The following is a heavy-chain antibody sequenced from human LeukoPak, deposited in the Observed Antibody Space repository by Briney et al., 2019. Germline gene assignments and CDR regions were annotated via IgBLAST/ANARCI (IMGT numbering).Heavy chain of an antibody. V-gene: IGHV4-59*01. Sequence: SETLSLTCTVSGASITTYYWSWIRQPPGKGLEWIGYIYYSGSTNYNPSLRSRLTISLDTSKNQFSLKLSSVTAADTAVYYCARGRGGGGSSNNWLDPWGQGPLHSVSS. CDR3: ARGRGGGGSSNNWLDP. CDR2: IYYSGST. J-gene: IGHJ5*02. CDR1: GASITTYY. D-gene: IGHD2-15*01.